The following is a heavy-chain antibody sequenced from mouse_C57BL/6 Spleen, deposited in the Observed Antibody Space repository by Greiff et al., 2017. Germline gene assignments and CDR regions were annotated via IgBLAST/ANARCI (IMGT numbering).Heavy chain of an antibody. V-gene: IGHV1-82*01. J-gene: IGHJ3*01. CDR1: GYAFSSSW. Sequence: LQESGPELVKPGASVKISCKASGYAFSSSWMNWVKQRPGKGLEWIGRIYPGDGDTNYNGKFKGKATLTADKSSSTAYMQLSSLTSADSAVYFCARSIAVVAADYWGQGTLVTVSA. CDR2: IYPGDGDT. D-gene: IGHD1-1*01. CDR3: ARSIAVVAADY.